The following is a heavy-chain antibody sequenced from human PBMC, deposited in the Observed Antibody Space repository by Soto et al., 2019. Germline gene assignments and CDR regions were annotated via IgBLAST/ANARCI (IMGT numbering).Heavy chain of an antibody. J-gene: IGHJ3*02. CDR1: GYTFTSYD. Sequence: ASVKVSCKASGYTFTSYDINWVRQATGQGLEWMGWMNPNSGNTGYAQKFQGRVTMTRNTSISTAYMELSSLRSEDTAVYYCARGFMIFGVVIIPDAIDIWGQGTMVTVSS. V-gene: IGHV1-8*01. CDR3: ARGFMIFGVVIIPDAIDI. D-gene: IGHD3-3*01. CDR2: MNPNSGNT.